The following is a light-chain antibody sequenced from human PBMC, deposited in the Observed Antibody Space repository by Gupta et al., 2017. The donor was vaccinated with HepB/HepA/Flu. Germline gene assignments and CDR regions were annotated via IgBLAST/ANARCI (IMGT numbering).Light chain of an antibody. CDR3: QQSDSPPRT. CDR1: QTISNY. CDR2: AAS. Sequence: DIQMTQSPSTLSASVGDRVTITCRASQTISNYLNWYQKKPGNAPKLLIYAASNLQSGVPSRFGGSGSGTDFTLTISSLQPEDFATYYCQQSDSPPRTFGLGTKVEV. J-gene: IGKJ1*01. V-gene: IGKV1-39*01.